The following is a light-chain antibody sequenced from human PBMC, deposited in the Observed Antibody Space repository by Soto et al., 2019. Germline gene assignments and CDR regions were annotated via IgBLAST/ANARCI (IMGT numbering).Light chain of an antibody. J-gene: IGKJ1*01. CDR1: HDIRNY. Sequence: DIQMTQSPSSLSASIGDRVTITCQASHDIRNYLNWYQQKPGKAPKLLIYKASTLKSGVPSRFSGSGSGTEFTLTISSLQPDDFATYYCQHYNSYSEAFGQGTKVELK. V-gene: IGKV1-5*03. CDR2: KAS. CDR3: QHYNSYSEA.